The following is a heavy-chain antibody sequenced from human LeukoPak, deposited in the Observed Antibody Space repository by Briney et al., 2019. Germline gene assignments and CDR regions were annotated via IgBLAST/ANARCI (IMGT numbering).Heavy chain of an antibody. CDR3: ARDPNGDYIGAFEF. J-gene: IGHJ3*01. Sequence: GGSLRLSCAASGFTFSNNAVMWVRQGPGQGLEWVSAITSGGAPRYADSVKGRFTISRDNSKNTLYLQMNRLRAEDTAQYSCARDPNGDYIGAFEFWGRGTLVTVSS. CDR2: ITSGGAP. CDR1: GFTFSNNA. V-gene: IGHV3-23*01. D-gene: IGHD4-17*01.